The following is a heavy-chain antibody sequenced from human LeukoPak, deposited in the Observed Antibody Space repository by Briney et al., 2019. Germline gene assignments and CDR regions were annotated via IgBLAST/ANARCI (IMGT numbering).Heavy chain of an antibody. J-gene: IGHJ4*02. V-gene: IGHV1-69*05. Sequence: SVKVSCKASGGTFSSYAISWVRQAPGQGLEWMGGIIPMFGTANYAQKFQGRVTITTDESRSTVYMELSSLRSEDTAVYYCARRCNSASCPFDYWGQGTLVAVSS. CDR2: IIPMFGTA. CDR3: ARRCNSASCPFDY. D-gene: IGHD2-2*01. CDR1: GGTFSSYA.